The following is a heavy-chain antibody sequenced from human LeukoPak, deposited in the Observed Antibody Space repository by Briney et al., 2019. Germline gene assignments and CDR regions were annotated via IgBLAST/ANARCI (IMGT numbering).Heavy chain of an antibody. Sequence: PSQTLSLTCTVSGGSISSGSYYWSWIRQPAGKGLEWIGYIYYSGSTNYNPSLKSRVTISVDTSKNQFSLKLSSVTAADTAVYYCARFRNDRNYYYDSLSRVFDYWGQGTLVTVSS. V-gene: IGHV4-61*09. J-gene: IGHJ4*02. CDR1: GGSISSGSYY. CDR3: ARFRNDRNYYYDSLSRVFDY. D-gene: IGHD3-22*01. CDR2: IYYSGST.